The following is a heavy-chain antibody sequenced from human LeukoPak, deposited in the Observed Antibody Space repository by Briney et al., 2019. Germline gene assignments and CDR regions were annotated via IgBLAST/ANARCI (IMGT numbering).Heavy chain of an antibody. CDR1: GGTFSNYA. Sequence: GASVKVSCKASGGTFSNYAISWVRQAPGQGLEWMGRIIPIFGIANCAQKFKGRVTITADKSTSTAYMELSSLRSEGTAVYYCAREGATYYYDSSGYRAFYFDYWGQGTLVTVSS. D-gene: IGHD3-22*01. V-gene: IGHV1-69*04. J-gene: IGHJ4*02. CDR3: AREGATYYYDSSGYRAFYFDY. CDR2: IIPIFGIA.